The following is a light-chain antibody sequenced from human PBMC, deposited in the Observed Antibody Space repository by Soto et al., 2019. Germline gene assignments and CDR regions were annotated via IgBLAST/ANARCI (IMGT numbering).Light chain of an antibody. CDR2: GAS. CDR3: QHYSNSLT. V-gene: IGKV3-20*01. Sequence: IVLTQSPGTLSLSLGERATLSCRSSQSVSGSYLAWYQQKPGQAPRLLIHGASNRATGIPDRFSGSGSGTDFTLTISRLEHEDFAVYYCQHYSNSLTFGGGTKVEIK. J-gene: IGKJ4*01. CDR1: QSVSGSY.